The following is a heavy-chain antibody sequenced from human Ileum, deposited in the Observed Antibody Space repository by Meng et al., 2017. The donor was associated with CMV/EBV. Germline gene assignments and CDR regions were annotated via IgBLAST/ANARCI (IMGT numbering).Heavy chain of an antibody. Sequence: LTCAVSGASISSSNWWSWVRQPPWKGLEWIGEIYHSGSTNYNPSLKSRVTISVDKSKNQFSLRLNSVTAADTAVYYCARNSGYIDYWGQGTLVTVSS. J-gene: IGHJ4*02. V-gene: IGHV4-4*02. CDR2: IYHSGST. CDR3: ARNSGYIDY. D-gene: IGHD5-12*01. CDR1: GASISSSNW.